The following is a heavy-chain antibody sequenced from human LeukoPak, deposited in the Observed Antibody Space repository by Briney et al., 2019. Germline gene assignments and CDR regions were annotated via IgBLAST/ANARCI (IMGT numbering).Heavy chain of an antibody. CDR3: ASPRRDGYNSLRY. CDR2: INHSGST. CDR1: GGSLSGYY. J-gene: IGHJ4*02. D-gene: IGHD5-24*01. V-gene: IGHV4-34*01. Sequence: SETLSLTCAVYGGSLSGYYWSWIRQPPGKGLEWIGEINHSGSTNYNPSLKSRVTISVDTSKNQFSLKLSSVTAADTAVYYCASPRRDGYNSLRYWGQGTLVTVSS.